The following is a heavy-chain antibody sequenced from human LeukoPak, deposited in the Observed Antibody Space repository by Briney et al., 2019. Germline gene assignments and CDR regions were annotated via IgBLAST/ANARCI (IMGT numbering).Heavy chain of an antibody. D-gene: IGHD5/OR15-5a*01. Sequence: GGSLRLSCAASGFTFSDYEMNWVRQAPGKGLEWVSYISTSGTTMYYAESVKGRLTISRDDPKDSLYLEMNSLIAEDTALYYCARDSPTSTLYNWFDPWGQGTLVTVSS. V-gene: IGHV3-48*03. CDR3: ARDSPTSTLYNWFDP. CDR1: GFTFSDYE. J-gene: IGHJ5*02. CDR2: ISTSGTTM.